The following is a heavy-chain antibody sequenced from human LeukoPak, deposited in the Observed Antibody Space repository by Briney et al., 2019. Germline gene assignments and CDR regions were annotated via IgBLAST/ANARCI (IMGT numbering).Heavy chain of an antibody. J-gene: IGHJ5*01. D-gene: IGHD1-26*01. V-gene: IGHV3-23*01. CDR1: GFTFNSYA. Sequence: GGSLRLSCAASGFTFNSYAMSWVRQAPGKGLEWVSTISGSGGVTYYPDSVRGGFTISRDKSKNPLHLQMASLSAEDTAIYYCPKWPEGATPKSHSWGHGTLVTVSS. CDR3: PKWPEGATPKSHS. CDR2: ISGSGGVT.